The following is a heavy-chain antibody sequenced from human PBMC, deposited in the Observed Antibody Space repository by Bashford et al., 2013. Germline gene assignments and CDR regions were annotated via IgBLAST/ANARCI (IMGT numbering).Heavy chain of an antibody. V-gene: IGHV3-33*01. D-gene: IGHD3-9*01. CDR3: ARDVRYFDWFNGLGDYGMDV. CDR1: GFTFSSYG. Sequence: GGSLRLSCAASGFTFSSYGMHWVRQAPGKGLEWVAVIWYDGSNKYYADSVKGRFTISRDNSKNTLYLQMNSLRAEDTAVYYCARDVRYFDWFNGLGDYGMDVWGQGTTVTVSS. J-gene: IGHJ6*02. CDR2: IWYDGSNK.